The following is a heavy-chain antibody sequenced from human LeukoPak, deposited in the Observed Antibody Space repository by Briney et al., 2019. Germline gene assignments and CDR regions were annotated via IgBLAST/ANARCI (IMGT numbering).Heavy chain of an antibody. J-gene: IGHJ4*02. D-gene: IGHD3-22*01. V-gene: IGHV1-18*01. CDR2: SAYNGNT. CDR3: ARSYYYDSSGYEGPGY. Sequence: SAYNGNTNYSQKLQGRVTMTTDTSTSTAYMELRSLRSDDTAVYYCARSYYYDSSGYEGPGYWGQGTLVTVXS.